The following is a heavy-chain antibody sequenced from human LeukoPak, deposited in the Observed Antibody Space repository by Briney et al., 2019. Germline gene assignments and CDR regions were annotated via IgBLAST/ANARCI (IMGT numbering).Heavy chain of an antibody. CDR3: AITGSLRYFDY. CDR1: GFTFSSYW. CDR2: INQDGSEK. V-gene: IGHV3-7*01. J-gene: IGHJ4*02. Sequence: GGSLRLSCAASGFTFSSYWISWVRQAPGKGLEWVSNINQDGSEKYYVDSVKGRFTISRDNAKNSLYLQMNSLRAEDTAVYYCAITGSLRYFDYWGQGTLVTVSS. D-gene: IGHD7-27*01.